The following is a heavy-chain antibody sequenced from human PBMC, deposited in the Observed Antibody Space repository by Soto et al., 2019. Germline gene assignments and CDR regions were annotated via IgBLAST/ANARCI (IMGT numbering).Heavy chain of an antibody. CDR3: ARDRPSIPAGAFDI. CDR2: IIPIFGTA. CDR1: GGTFSSYA. Sequence: QVQLVQSGAEVKKPGSSVKVSCKASGGTFSSYAISWVRWAPGHRLEWMGGIIPIFGTANYARKFQGRVTISADESTSTADMELSSLRSEDTALYYCARDRPSIPAGAFDIWGQGTMVTVSS. J-gene: IGHJ3*02. D-gene: IGHD6-6*01. V-gene: IGHV1-69*01.